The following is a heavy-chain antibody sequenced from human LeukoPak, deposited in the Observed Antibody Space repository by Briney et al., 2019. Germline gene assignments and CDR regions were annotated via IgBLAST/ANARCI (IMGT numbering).Heavy chain of an antibody. Sequence: GESLTISCKGSGYNFTSYWIGWVRQLPGKGLEWMGIIYPGDSDTRYSPSFQGQVTISADKSSSTAYLQWSSLKASDTAMYYCARQVGNAYYAAYFDYWGQGTLVTVSS. V-gene: IGHV5-51*01. J-gene: IGHJ4*02. D-gene: IGHD3-16*01. CDR1: GYNFTSYW. CDR3: ARQVGNAYYAAYFDY. CDR2: IYPGDSDT.